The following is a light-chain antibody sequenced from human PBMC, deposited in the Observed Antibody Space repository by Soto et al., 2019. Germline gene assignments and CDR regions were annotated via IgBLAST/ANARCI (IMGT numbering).Light chain of an antibody. V-gene: IGKV1-5*01. J-gene: IGKJ1*01. CDR2: DAF. Sequence: DIQMTQSPSTLSASVGDKVTITCRASQSVAGWLAWYQQKPGKAPTLLIYDAFILQSGVPSRFSGSGSGTDFTLSISSQQPEDFAAHYCQQLNSYPRTFGQGTKVDIK. CDR1: QSVAGW. CDR3: QQLNSYPRT.